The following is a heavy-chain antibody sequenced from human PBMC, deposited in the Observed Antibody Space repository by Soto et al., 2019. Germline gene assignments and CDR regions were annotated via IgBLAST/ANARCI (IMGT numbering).Heavy chain of an antibody. CDR1: GFTFSSYG. CDR2: ISYDGSNK. D-gene: IGHD3-9*01. CDR3: VTEYYDILTGYLKSGFDY. Sequence: GGSLRLSCAASGFTFSSYGMHWVRQAPGKGLEWVAVISYDGSNKYYADSVKGRFTISRDNSKNTLYLQMNSLRAEDTAVYYCVTEYYDILTGYLKSGFDYWGQGTLVTRLL. J-gene: IGHJ4*02. V-gene: IGHV3-30*03.